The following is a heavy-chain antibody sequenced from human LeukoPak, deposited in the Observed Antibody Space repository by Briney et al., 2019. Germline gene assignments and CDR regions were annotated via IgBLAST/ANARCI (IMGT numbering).Heavy chain of an antibody. D-gene: IGHD2-15*01. V-gene: IGHV1-2*02. Sequence: ASVKVSCKASGYMFTDYFMHWVRQAPGQGLEWMGWINPNSGDTDYAQKFQGRVTLTRDASIGTAYMELTRLRSDDTAVYYCATPTERLLPDYWGQGTLVTVSS. CDR3: ATPTERLLPDY. CDR2: INPNSGDT. J-gene: IGHJ4*02. CDR1: GYMFTDYF.